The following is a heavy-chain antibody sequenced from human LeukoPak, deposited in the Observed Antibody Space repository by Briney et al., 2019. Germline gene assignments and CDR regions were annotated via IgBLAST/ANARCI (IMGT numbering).Heavy chain of an antibody. Sequence: ASVKVSCKPSGYTFTAYSLQWVRQAPGQGLEWMGWINPKSGDTKYAQRFQGRVTMTGDMSISTAYMELSSLTSDDTAVYYCARDRTFAFWGQGTLVTVSS. CDR2: INPKSGDT. J-gene: IGHJ4*02. V-gene: IGHV1-2*02. CDR1: GYTFTAYS. CDR3: ARDRTFAF.